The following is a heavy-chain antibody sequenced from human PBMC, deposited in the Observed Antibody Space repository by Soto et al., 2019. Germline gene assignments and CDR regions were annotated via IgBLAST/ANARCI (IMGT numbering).Heavy chain of an antibody. V-gene: IGHV4-34*09. J-gene: IGHJ4*02. CDR2: INHSGST. CDR1: YGSFSGYY. D-gene: IGHD3-10*02. CDR3: ARERRDSWPTMFFDY. Sequence: SQPLSLTCSVYYGSFSGYYWSWIIQTPWKLLELIWEINHSGSTNYNPSLKSRLTMSLDTPKNQFSLNLSSVTAADTAFYYCARERRDSWPTMFFDYWGPGSLVTVSS.